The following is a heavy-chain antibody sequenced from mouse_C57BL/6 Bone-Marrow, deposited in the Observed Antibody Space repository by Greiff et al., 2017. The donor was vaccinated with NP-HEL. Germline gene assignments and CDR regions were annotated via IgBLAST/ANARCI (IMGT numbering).Heavy chain of an antibody. CDR1: GYTFTSHW. CDR3: ARSAAQATSAWFAY. D-gene: IGHD3-2*02. CDR2: IFPGSGST. J-gene: IGHJ3*01. Sequence: VQLQQSGPELVRPGASVKISCKAPGYTFTSHWMQWVRQRPGQGLEWIGEIFPGSGSTYYNEKFKGKVTLTVDTSSSTAYMQLSSLTSEDSAVYFCARSAAQATSAWFAYWGQGTLVTVSA. V-gene: IGHV1-56*01.